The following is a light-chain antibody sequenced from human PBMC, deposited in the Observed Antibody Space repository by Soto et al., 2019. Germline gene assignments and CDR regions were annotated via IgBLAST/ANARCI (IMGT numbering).Light chain of an antibody. J-gene: IGKJ1*01. V-gene: IGKV3-20*01. CDR3: QQFVTSRT. CDR1: QTVSSSY. Sequence: EIVLTQSPGTLSLSLGERATLSCRASQTVSSSYLAWYQQKPGQAPRLLIYDASSRATGIPDRFSGSGSGTDFTLTISRLEPEDFAVYYCQQFVTSRTFGQGTKVEIK. CDR2: DAS.